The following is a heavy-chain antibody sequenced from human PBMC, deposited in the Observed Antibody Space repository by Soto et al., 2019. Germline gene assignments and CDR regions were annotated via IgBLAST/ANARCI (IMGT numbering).Heavy chain of an antibody. Sequence: EVQLVESGGGLVQPGGSLRLSCAASGFTFSSYDMHRVRQATGKGLEWVSAIGTAGDTYYPGSVKGRFTISRENAKNSLYLQMNSLRAGDTAVYYCARGNYGSGSRNWFDPWGQGTLVTVSS. CDR1: GFTFSSYD. V-gene: IGHV3-13*01. D-gene: IGHD3-10*01. CDR3: ARGNYGSGSRNWFDP. J-gene: IGHJ5*02. CDR2: IGTAGDT.